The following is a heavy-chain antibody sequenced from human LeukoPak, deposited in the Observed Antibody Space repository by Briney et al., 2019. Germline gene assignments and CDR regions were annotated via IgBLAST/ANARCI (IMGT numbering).Heavy chain of an antibody. J-gene: IGHJ6*02. D-gene: IGHD3-9*01. CDR2: IYYSEST. V-gene: IGHV4-59*08. CDR3: ARHARRYDILTGHYALGMDV. CDR1: GGSISSYY. Sequence: SETLSLTCTVSGGSISSYYWSWILQPPGKGLEWIGYIYYSESTNYNPSLKSRVTISVDTSKNQFSLKLSSVTAADTAVYYCARHARRYDILTGHYALGMDVWGQGTTVTVSS.